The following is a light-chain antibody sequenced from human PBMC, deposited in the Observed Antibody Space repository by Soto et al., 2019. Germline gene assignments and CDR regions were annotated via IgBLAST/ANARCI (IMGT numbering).Light chain of an antibody. J-gene: IGKJ1*01. CDR1: QSVSSY. CDR3: QQYQNLWT. Sequence: IVLTHSPATLALSPLEXXTXSXRASQSVSSYLAWYQQKPGQAPRLLIYDASNRATGIPARFSGSGSGTEFTLTISGLQSEDFALYYCQQYQNLWTFGQGTKVDI. CDR2: DAS. V-gene: IGKV3-11*01.